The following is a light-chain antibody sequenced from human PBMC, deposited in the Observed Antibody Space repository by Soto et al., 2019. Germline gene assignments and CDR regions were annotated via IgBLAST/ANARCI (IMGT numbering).Light chain of an antibody. CDR2: DVS. Sequence: QSVLTQPASVSGSPGQSTTISCTGTSSDVGAYNHISWYQQHPGKAPKLLSYDVSNRPSGLSNRFSGSKSGNTASLTIAGLQADDEADYYCSSHASGSTLIFGGGTQLTVL. CDR1: SSDVGAYNH. CDR3: SSHASGSTLI. J-gene: IGLJ2*01. V-gene: IGLV2-14*03.